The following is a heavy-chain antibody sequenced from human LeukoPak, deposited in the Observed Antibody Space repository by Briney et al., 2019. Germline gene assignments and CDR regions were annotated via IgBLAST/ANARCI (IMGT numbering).Heavy chain of an antibody. J-gene: IGHJ6*03. D-gene: IGHD3-3*01. V-gene: IGHV3-74*01. CDR1: GFTFNAYW. CDR2: IYGDGSST. Sequence: QAGGSLRLSCAASGFTFNAYWMHWVRQAPGKGLVWVSRIYGDGSSTTYADSVQGRFTISRDNAKNTLYLQMNSLRAEDTAVYYCARVSWPLDSYYMDVWGKGTTVTISS. CDR3: ARVSWPLDSYYMDV.